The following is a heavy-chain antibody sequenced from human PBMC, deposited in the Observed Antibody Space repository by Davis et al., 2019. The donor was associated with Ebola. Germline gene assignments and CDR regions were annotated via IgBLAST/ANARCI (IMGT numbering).Heavy chain of an antibody. CDR1: GGSISSYY. Sequence: PSETLSLTCTVSGGSISSYYWSWIRQPAGKGLEWIGRIYTSGSTNYNPSLKSRVTMSVDTSKNQFSLKLSSVTAADTAVYYCARESDFWSGYYSFNYYYYMDVWGKGTTVTVSS. CDR2: IYTSGST. J-gene: IGHJ6*03. V-gene: IGHV4-4*07. CDR3: ARESDFWSGYYSFNYYYYMDV. D-gene: IGHD3-3*01.